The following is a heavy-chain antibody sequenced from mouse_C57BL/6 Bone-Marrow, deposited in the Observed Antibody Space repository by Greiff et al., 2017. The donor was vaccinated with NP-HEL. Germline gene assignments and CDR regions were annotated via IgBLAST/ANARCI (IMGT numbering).Heavy chain of an antibody. CDR2: ISSGGGNT. CDR1: GFTFSSYG. Sequence: DVLLVESGGDLVKPGGSLKLSCAASGFTFSSYGMSWVRQTPDKRLEWVATISSGGGNTYYPDSVKGRFTLSRDNATNTLYLQMSSLKSEDTAMYYGARGGVLLPLRHFDYWGQGTTVTVSS. J-gene: IGHJ2*01. V-gene: IGHV5-6*01. D-gene: IGHD1-1*01. CDR3: ARGGVLLPLRHFDY.